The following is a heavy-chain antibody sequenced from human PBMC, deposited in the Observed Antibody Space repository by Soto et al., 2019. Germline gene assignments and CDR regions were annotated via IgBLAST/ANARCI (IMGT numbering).Heavy chain of an antibody. CDR3: AREPRYCRGGSCSITGDADDI. V-gene: IGHV3-66*01. J-gene: IGHJ3*02. Sequence: EVQLVESGGGLVQPGGSLRLSCTASGFIVSDTYVNWVRQAPGKGLEWVSVISNRGDTHYADSVRGRFSLSRDISDNTLHLHMNNLRVEDTAVYYCAREPRYCRGGSCSITGDADDIWGQVTMGTVSS. CDR2: ISNRGDT. D-gene: IGHD2-15*01. CDR1: GFIVSDTY.